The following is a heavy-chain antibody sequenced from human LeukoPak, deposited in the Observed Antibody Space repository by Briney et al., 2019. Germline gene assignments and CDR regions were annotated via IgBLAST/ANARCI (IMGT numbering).Heavy chain of an antibody. V-gene: IGHV4-4*07. Sequence: SETLSLTCTVSGGSISSYYWSWIRQPAGKGLEWIGRIYTSGSTNYNPSLKSRVTMSVDTPKNQFSLKLSSVTAADTAVYYCARDRGSYYGSGRPNWFDPWGQGTLVTVSS. CDR2: IYTSGST. CDR3: ARDRGSYYGSGRPNWFDP. J-gene: IGHJ5*02. D-gene: IGHD3-10*01. CDR1: GGSISSYY.